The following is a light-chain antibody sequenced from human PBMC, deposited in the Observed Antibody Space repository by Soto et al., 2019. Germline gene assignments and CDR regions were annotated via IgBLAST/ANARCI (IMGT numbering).Light chain of an antibody. CDR2: AAS. Sequence: MSRSLSSYSACTGDRVLITSRASQGISSYLAWYQQKPGKAPKLLIYAASTLQSGVPSRFSGSGSGTEFTLTISSLQPDDFATYYCQHYYSYSPTFGQGTNVDI. J-gene: IGKJ1*01. CDR1: QGISSY. V-gene: IGKV1-8*01. CDR3: QHYYSYSPT.